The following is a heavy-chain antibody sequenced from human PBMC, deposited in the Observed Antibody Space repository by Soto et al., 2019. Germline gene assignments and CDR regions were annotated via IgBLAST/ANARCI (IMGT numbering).Heavy chain of an antibody. CDR2: IIPIFGTA. J-gene: IGHJ6*02. CDR3: ARGPHYDFWSGCPEGYYGMDV. V-gene: IGHV1-69*01. CDR1: GGTFSSYA. Sequence: QVQLVQSGAEVKKPGSSVKVSCKASGGTFSSYAISWVRQAPGQGLEWMGGIIPIFGTANYAQKFQGRVTITADESTSTAYMELSSLRSEDTAVYYCARGPHYDFWSGCPEGYYGMDVWGQGTTVTVSS. D-gene: IGHD3-3*01.